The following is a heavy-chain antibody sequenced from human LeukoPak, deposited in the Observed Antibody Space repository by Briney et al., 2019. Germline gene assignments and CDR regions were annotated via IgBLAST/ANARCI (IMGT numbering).Heavy chain of an antibody. V-gene: IGHV3-11*01. CDR1: GFTFSDYY. D-gene: IGHD3-16*01. CDR2: ISSTGATI. Sequence: PGGSLRLSCVASGFTFSDYYMTWIRQSPGKGLEWVSYISSTGATIYYADSVKGRFTISRDNAKNSLFLQMSSLRAEDTAVYYCARVLREGGLGAFDIWGQGTMVTVSS. J-gene: IGHJ3*02. CDR3: ARVLREGGLGAFDI.